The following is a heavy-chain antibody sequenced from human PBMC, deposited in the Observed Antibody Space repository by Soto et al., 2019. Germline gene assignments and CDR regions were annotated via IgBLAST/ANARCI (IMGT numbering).Heavy chain of an antibody. D-gene: IGHD4-17*01. Sequence: QVVLQQWGARLLKPSETLSLTCDVSGDSFSGYFCNWLRQPPGKGLAWTGEICQVGRARSNPSHETGITIAVDTSQTPFALNLTSVTDADKVVYYCARGYGYFRQWGKGAVVSVPS. CDR1: GDSFSGYF. CDR3: ARGYGYFRQ. V-gene: IGHV4-34*01. J-gene: IGHJ6*04. CDR2: ICQVGRA.